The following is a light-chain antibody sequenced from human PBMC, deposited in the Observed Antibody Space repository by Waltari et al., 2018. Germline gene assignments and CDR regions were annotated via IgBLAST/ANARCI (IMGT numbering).Light chain of an antibody. CDR2: GAS. V-gene: IGKV1-17*03. CDR3: LQHDSYPLM. CDR1: QGISTY. J-gene: IGKJ1*01. Sequence: DIQMTQSPSAMSASVGDRVTITCRASQGISTYLAWFQQKPVKVPQRLIFGASTLQGGVPSRFSGSGSGTEFTLTITSLQPEDVATYYCLQHDSYPLMFGQGTKVEIK.